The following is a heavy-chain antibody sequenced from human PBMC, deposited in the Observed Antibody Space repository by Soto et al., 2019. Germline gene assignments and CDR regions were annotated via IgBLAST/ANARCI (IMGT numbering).Heavy chain of an antibody. D-gene: IGHD4-17*01. CDR2: MNPNSGNT. CDR1: GYTFTSYD. Sequence: QVQLVQSGAEVKKPGASVKVSCKASGYTFTSYDINWVRQANGQGFEYLGWMNPNSGNTGYVKKFQGRVPMTRDTSMSTAYMEVSSLRSEDTAVYYCGRGIKYCDYSRWFDPWGPGTLVTVSS. CDR3: GRGIKYCDYSRWFDP. V-gene: IGHV1-8*01. J-gene: IGHJ5*02.